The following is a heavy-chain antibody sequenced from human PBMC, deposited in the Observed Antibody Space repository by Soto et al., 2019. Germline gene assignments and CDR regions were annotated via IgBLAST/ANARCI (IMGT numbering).Heavy chain of an antibody. CDR3: AKDYRSSWYMWSPLRSYGMDV. V-gene: IGHV3-23*01. D-gene: IGHD6-13*01. J-gene: IGHJ6*02. Sequence: QPGGSLRLSCAASGFTFSSYAMSWVRQAPGKGLEWVSAISGSGGSTYYADSVKGRFTISRDNSKNTLYLQMNSLRAEDTAVYYCAKDYRSSWYMWSPLRSYGMDVWGQGTTVTVSS. CDR1: GFTFSSYA. CDR2: ISGSGGST.